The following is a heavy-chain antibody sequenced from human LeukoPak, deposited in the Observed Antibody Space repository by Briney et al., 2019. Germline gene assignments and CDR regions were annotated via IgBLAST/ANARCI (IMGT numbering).Heavy chain of an antibody. V-gene: IGHV3-7*01. D-gene: IGHD1-14*01. CDR2: IKEDGSEK. CDR3: TRQGHHNFEY. CDR1: GFTLSNYW. J-gene: IGHJ4*02. Sequence: GGSLRLSCAASGFTLSNYWMSWVRPAPGKGVEWVANIKEDGSEKFYVDSVKGRFTISRDNAKNSLHLQLNSLRAEDTAVYYCTRQGHHNFEYWGQGTLVTVSS.